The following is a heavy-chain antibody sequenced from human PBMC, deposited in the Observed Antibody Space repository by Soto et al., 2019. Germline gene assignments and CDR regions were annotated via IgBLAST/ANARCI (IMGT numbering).Heavy chain of an antibody. J-gene: IGHJ4*02. CDR3: VKGTFSSSKVIFDY. V-gene: IGHV3-9*01. D-gene: IGHD6-6*01. CDR2: ISSNSGAI. Sequence: ELHLVESGGDLVQPGRSLRLSCVGSVGPVVSGFTFGDYDMHWVRQVPGKGLEWVSSISSNSGAIKYADSVKGRFTLSRDNAKNSMYLEMNSLRVEDTAFYFCVKGTFSSSKVIFDYWGQGTLVTVSS. CDR1: VGPVVSGFTFGDYD.